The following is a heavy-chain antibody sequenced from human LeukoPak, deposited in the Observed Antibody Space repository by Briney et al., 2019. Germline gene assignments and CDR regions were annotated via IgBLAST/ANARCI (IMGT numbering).Heavy chain of an antibody. Sequence: GGSLRLSCAASGFTFRSYWMSWVRQAPGKGLEWVANMNVDGSEEYYVDSVKGRFTISSDNAKNSLYLQMNSLRVDDTAVYYCARWARYCSSGSCYSWFDPWGQGTLVTVSS. CDR2: MNVDGSEE. J-gene: IGHJ5*02. V-gene: IGHV3-7*01. CDR3: ARWARYCSSGSCYSWFDP. D-gene: IGHD2-15*01. CDR1: GFTFRSYW.